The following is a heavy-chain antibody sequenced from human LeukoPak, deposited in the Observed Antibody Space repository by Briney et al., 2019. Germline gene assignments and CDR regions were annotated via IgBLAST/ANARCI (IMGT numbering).Heavy chain of an antibody. V-gene: IGHV3-9*01. D-gene: IGHD1-1*01. CDR3: ARGGSRHPSPEDY. CDR2: ISWNSGSI. Sequence: GGSLRLSCAGSGFIFNNYAMHWVRQPPGKGLEWVSGISWNSGSIDYADSVKGRFTISRDNAKNSLYLQMSSLRAEDTAVYYCARGGSRHPSPEDYWGRGTLVTVSS. J-gene: IGHJ4*02. CDR1: GFIFNNYA.